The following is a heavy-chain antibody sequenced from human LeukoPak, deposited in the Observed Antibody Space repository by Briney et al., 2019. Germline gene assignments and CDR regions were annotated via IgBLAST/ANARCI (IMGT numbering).Heavy chain of an antibody. J-gene: IGHJ4*02. CDR3: VLDSAKCLY. V-gene: IGHV3-7*01. CDR1: GFTFSRHW. CDR2: IKEDGSEK. Sequence: GGSLRLSCVASGFTFSRHWMSWVRQAPGKGLEWVASIKEDGSEKTYVDSVRGRFTISRDNAKNSLDLQMNSLRAEDTAVYYCVLDSAKCLYWGQGTLVTVSS. D-gene: IGHD3-9*01.